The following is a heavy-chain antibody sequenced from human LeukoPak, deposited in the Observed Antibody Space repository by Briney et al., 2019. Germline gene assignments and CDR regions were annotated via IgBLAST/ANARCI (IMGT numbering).Heavy chain of an antibody. V-gene: IGHV3-7*03. CDR1: GFTFSSYW. CDR3: ASGDNPAPGYRGDY. J-gene: IGHJ4*02. D-gene: IGHD2-2*01. Sequence: GGSLRLSCAASGFTFSSYWMSWVRQAPGKGLEWVANIKQDGSEKYYVDSVKGRFTISRDNAKNSLYLQMNSLRAEDTAVYYCASGDNPAPGYRGDYWGQGTLVTVSS. CDR2: IKQDGSEK.